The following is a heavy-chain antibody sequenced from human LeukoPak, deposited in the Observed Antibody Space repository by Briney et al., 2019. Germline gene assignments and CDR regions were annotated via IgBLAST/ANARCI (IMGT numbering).Heavy chain of an antibody. Sequence: SETLSLTCTVSGGSISSSSYYWGWLRQPPGKGLEWIGSIYYSGSTYYNPSLKSRVTVSVDTSKNQFSLKLSSVTAADTAVYYCARDGRLLWFGELFPTLDYWGQGTLVTVSS. CDR1: GGSISSSSYY. D-gene: IGHD3-10*01. V-gene: IGHV4-39*07. CDR2: IYYSGST. CDR3: ARDGRLLWFGELFPTLDY. J-gene: IGHJ4*02.